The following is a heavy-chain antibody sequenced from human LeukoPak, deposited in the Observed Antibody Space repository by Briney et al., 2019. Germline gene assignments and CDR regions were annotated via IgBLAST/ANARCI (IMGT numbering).Heavy chain of an antibody. J-gene: IGHJ3*02. V-gene: IGHV3-48*03. D-gene: IGHD7-27*01. Sequence: PGGSLRLSCAASGFTFSSYEMNWVRQAPGKGLEWVSYISSSGRTMYYADSVKGRFTISRDNPKNSLYLQMNSLRAEDTALYYCARDTQSMGTFNIWGQGTMVTVSS. CDR3: ARDTQSMGTFNI. CDR1: GFTFSSYE. CDR2: ISSSGRTM.